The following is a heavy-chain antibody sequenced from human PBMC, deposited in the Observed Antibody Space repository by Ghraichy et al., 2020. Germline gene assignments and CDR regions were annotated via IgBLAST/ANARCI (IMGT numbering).Heavy chain of an antibody. CDR1: GFSLGTSGMC. V-gene: IGHV2-70*11. D-gene: IGHD3-10*01. Sequence: SGPTLVKPTETLTLSCNFSGFSLGTSGMCVSWIRQPPGKAPQWLARIDWDDAQYYTPSLKTRLTISKDTANSQVVLTMTNVDPVDTATYFCARTFKYYSGSDAFDMWGPGTMVTVSS. CDR2: IDWDDAQ. CDR3: ARTFKYYSGSDAFDM. J-gene: IGHJ3*02.